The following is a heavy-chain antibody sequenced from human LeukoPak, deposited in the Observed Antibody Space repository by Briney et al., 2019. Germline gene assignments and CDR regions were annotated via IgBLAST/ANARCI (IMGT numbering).Heavy chain of an antibody. J-gene: IGHJ4*02. CDR3: VRGRYTSGWFDY. Sequence: GGSLRLSCAASGFTFSSSAMHWVRQAPGKGLEWVALISSDTSSTYYADSVKGRFTISRDNSKNTLFLQMNSLRAEDTAVYYCVRGRYTSGWFDYWGQGTLVTVSS. V-gene: IGHV3-30*04. CDR2: ISSDTSST. CDR1: GFTFSSSA. D-gene: IGHD6-19*01.